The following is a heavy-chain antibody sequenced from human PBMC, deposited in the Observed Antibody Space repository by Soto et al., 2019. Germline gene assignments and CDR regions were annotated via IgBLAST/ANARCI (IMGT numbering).Heavy chain of an antibody. V-gene: IGHV3-23*01. CDR2: ISGSGGST. Sequence: EVQLLESGGGLVQPGGSLRLSCAASGFTFSSYAMSWVRQAPGKGLEWVSAISGSGGSTYYADSVKGRFTISRDNSKNTLYLQMNSLRAEDTAVYYCAKDMAPLNNWNDGNFDYWGQGTLVTVSS. J-gene: IGHJ4*02. CDR3: AKDMAPLNNWNDGNFDY. D-gene: IGHD1-20*01. CDR1: GFTFSSYA.